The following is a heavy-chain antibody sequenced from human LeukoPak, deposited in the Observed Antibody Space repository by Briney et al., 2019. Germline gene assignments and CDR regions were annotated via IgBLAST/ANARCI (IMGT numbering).Heavy chain of an antibody. V-gene: IGHV3-23*01. CDR1: GFTFSSYA. J-gene: IGHJ4*02. CDR3: ATSVVIISNVYYFGY. Sequence: GGSLRLSCAASGFTFSSYALSWVRQAPGKGLEWVSTISGSGGTTYSADSVKGRFTISRDHSKNTLFLQMNSLRAEDTAVYYCATSVVIISNVYYFGYWGQGTLVTVSS. CDR2: ISGSGGTT. D-gene: IGHD3-22*01.